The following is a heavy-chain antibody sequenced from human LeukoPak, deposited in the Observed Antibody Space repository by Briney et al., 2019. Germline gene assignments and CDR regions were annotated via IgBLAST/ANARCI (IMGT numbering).Heavy chain of an antibody. CDR1: GSTLSSYD. V-gene: IGHV3-13*01. Sequence: GGSLRLSCVASGSTLSSYDMHWVRQTTGESLEWVSIIYKTGETYYPDSVKGRFTISRESAKNSLYLQMNSLRAGDTAVYYCAREMSGSNDAFDIWGQGTMVTVSS. J-gene: IGHJ3*02. CDR3: AREMSGSNDAFDI. CDR2: IYKTGET. D-gene: IGHD3-10*01.